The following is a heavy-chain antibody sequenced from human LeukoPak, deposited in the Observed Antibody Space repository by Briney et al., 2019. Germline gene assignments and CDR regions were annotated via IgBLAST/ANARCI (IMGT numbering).Heavy chain of an antibody. D-gene: IGHD2-15*01. CDR2: ISGSGGST. V-gene: IGHV3-23*01. CDR3: AKGQCSGGSCPFGY. J-gene: IGHJ4*02. Sequence: PGRSLRLSCAASGFTFSSYAMSWVRQAPGKGLEWVSAISGSGGSTYYADSVKGRFTISRDNSKNTLYLQMNSLRAEDTAVYYCAKGQCSGGSCPFGYWGQGTLVTVSS. CDR1: GFTFSSYA.